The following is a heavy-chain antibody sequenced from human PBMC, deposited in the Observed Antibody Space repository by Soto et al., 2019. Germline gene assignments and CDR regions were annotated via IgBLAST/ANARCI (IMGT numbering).Heavy chain of an antibody. CDR2: IYPGDSDT. V-gene: IGHV5-51*01. D-gene: IGHD3-22*01. Sequence: PGESLKISCKGSGYSFTSYWIGCVRQMPVKVLEWMGIIYPGDSDTRYSPSFQGQVTISADKSISTAYLQWSSLKASDTAMYYCARLDYYDSSAPLGDAFDIWGQGTMVT. J-gene: IGHJ3*02. CDR3: ARLDYYDSSAPLGDAFDI. CDR1: GYSFTSYW.